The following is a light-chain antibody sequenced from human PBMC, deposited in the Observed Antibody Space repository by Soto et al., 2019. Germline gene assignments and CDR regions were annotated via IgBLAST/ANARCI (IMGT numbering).Light chain of an antibody. CDR2: GAS. CDR1: QSIGPN. J-gene: IGKJ1*01. V-gene: IGKV3-15*01. CDR3: QQYNHWPRT. Sequence: VLTQSPVALSLSPGERATLSCRASQSIGPNLAWYQQKPGQAPRLLIYGASTRATGFPARFSGSGSGTEFTLTISSLQSEDLAVYYCQQYNHWPRTFGQGTKVDIK.